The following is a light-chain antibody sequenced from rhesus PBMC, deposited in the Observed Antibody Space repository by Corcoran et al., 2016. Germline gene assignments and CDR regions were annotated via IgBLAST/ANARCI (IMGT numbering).Light chain of an antibody. J-gene: IGKJ2*01. CDR3: QQYDSSPYN. CDR2: WAS. V-gene: IGKV4-1*01. CDR1: QTLLYSSNNKNS. Sequence: DIVMTQSPDSLAVSLGERITINCKSSQTLLYSSNNKNSLAWYQQKPGPAPKLLISWASIRESWVPNLFSGTGSGTDFTLTISGLQAEDVAVYYCQQYDSSPYNFGQGTKVEIK.